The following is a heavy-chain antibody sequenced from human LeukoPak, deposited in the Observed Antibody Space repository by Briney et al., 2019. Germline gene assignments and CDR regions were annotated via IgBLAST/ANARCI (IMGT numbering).Heavy chain of an antibody. V-gene: IGHV3-53*01. CDR2: IYSGGST. D-gene: IGHD6-19*01. CDR1: GVTLSSYA. J-gene: IGHJ4*02. CDR3: ALVGAVAGTFDY. Sequence: PGGSLRLSCAASGVTLSSYAMSWVRQAPGKGLEWVSVIYSGGSTYYADSVKGRFTISRDNSKNTLYLQMNSLRAEDTAVYYCALVGAVAGTFDYWGQGTLVTVSS.